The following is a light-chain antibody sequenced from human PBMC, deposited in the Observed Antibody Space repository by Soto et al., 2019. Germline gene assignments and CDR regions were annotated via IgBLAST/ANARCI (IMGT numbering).Light chain of an antibody. CDR1: SSDVGGYNY. J-gene: IGLJ1*01. CDR3: SSYTSSSTSV. Sequence: QSALSHPASVSWSPGHSITISCTGTSSDVGGYNYVSWYQQHPGKAPKLMIYEVSNRPSGVSNRFSGSKSGNTASLTISGLQAEDEADYYCSSYTSSSTSVFGTGTKVTVL. V-gene: IGLV2-14*01. CDR2: EVS.